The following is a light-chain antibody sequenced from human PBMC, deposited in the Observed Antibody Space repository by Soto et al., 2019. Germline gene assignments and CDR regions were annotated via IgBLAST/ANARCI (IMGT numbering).Light chain of an antibody. V-gene: IGKV4-1*01. Sequence: DIVMTQSPDSLAVSLGERATINCKSSQSVFYNSNSKNYLAWFRQKSGQPPKMLIFWASTRESGVPDRFRGSGSGTDFTLTINSLQPEDVGVYYCLQYYTGLALSFGGGTKVEIK. CDR3: LQYYTGLALS. CDR1: QSVFYNSNSKNY. J-gene: IGKJ4*01. CDR2: WAS.